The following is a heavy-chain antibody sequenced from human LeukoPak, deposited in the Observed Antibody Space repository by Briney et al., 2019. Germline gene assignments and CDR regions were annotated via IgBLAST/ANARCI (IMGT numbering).Heavy chain of an antibody. V-gene: IGHV3-23*01. Sequence: GGSLRLSCAASGFTLSDYALSWVRQAPGKGLEWVSGISAGTYDADSVRGRFTISRDNSRSTLYLHMNTLRVDDTAVYYCVRDLQGREDTVMGDYLGQGAPVIVSS. CDR1: GFTLSDYA. J-gene: IGHJ4*02. D-gene: IGHD4-11*01. CDR2: ISAGT. CDR3: VRDLQGREDTVMGDY.